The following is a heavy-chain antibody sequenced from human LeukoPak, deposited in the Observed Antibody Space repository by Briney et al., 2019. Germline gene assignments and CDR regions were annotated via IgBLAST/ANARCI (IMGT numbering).Heavy chain of an antibody. Sequence: SETLSLTCTVSGGSVRSYYWSWVRQPPGKGLEWIGEIHHSGGTKYNPSLRSLDTISVDTSKRQISLKMTSVTAADTAIYYCARHNGWAFDIWGQGTVVTVSS. CDR3: ARHNGWAFDI. CDR1: GGSVRSYY. V-gene: IGHV4-34*01. D-gene: IGHD2-15*01. CDR2: IHHSGGT. J-gene: IGHJ3*02.